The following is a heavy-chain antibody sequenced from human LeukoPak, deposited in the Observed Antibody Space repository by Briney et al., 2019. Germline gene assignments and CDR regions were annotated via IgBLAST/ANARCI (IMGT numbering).Heavy chain of an antibody. V-gene: IGHV3-15*01. CDR1: GFTFSNAW. CDR2: IKSKTDGGTT. J-gene: IGHJ5*02. Sequence: PGGSLRPSCAASGFTFSNAWMSWVRQTPGKGLEWVGRIKSKTDGGTTDYAAPVKGRFTISRDDSKNTLYLQMNSLKTEDTAVYYCTTEGGATGLRYFDWLLRNWFDPWGQGTLVTVSS. CDR3: TTEGGATGLRYFDWLLRNWFDP. D-gene: IGHD3-9*01.